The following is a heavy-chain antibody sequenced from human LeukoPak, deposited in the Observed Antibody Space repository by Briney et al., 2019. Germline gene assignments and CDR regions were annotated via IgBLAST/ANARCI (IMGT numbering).Heavy chain of an antibody. Sequence: PSETLPLTCTVPDGSISNYFWSWIRQPPGKGLEWIGYIYYTGMTNSNPSLKSRVTISMDTSKNQFSLNLRSVTAADTAIYYCARHGRMVIMSKFSTGIDQWGQGTLVTVSS. CDR3: ARHGRMVIMSKFSTGIDQ. J-gene: IGHJ4*02. CDR2: IYYTGMT. D-gene: IGHD2-8*01. V-gene: IGHV4-59*08. CDR1: DGSISNYF.